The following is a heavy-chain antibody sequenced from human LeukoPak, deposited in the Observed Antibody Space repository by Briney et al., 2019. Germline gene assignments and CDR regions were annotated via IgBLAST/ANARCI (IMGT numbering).Heavy chain of an antibody. V-gene: IGHV3-23*01. CDR3: AEVRLGEFSSIDY. CDR1: GLTFSTYA. Sequence: PGGSLRLSCAASGLTFSTYAMSWVRQAPGKGLEWVSGISGSGDTTSYADSVKGRFTISRDNSKNTLYLQMNSLRAEDTAVYYCAEVRLGEFSSIDYWGQGTLVTVSS. CDR2: ISGSGDTT. J-gene: IGHJ4*02. D-gene: IGHD3-16*02.